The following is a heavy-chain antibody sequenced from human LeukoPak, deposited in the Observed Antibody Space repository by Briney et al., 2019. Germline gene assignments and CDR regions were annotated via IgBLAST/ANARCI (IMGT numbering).Heavy chain of an antibody. J-gene: IGHJ3*02. Sequence: PSETLSLTCTVSGASVSSSGFNWGWIRQPPGKGLEWIGEINHSGSTNYNPSLKSRVTISVDTSKNQFSLKLSSVTAADTAVYYCARGLGDYDFWSGYYIGGDGDAFDIWGQGTMVTVSS. D-gene: IGHD3-3*01. CDR1: GASVSSSGFN. CDR2: INHSGST. V-gene: IGHV4-39*07. CDR3: ARGLGDYDFWSGYYIGGDGDAFDI.